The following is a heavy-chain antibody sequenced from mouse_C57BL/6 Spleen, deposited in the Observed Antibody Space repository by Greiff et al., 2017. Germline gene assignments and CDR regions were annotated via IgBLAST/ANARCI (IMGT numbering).Heavy chain of an antibody. D-gene: IGHD1-1*01. CDR3: AILYYGSSLYDAMDY. CDR1: GFSLTSYG. J-gene: IGHJ4*01. CDR2: IWSGGST. Sequence: QVQLKESGPGLVQPSQSLSITCTVSGFSLTSYGVHWVRQPPGKGLEWLGVIWSGGSTDYNAAFISRLSISKDNSKSQVFFKMNSLQADDTAIYYCAILYYGSSLYDAMDYWGQGTSVTVSS. V-gene: IGHV2-4*01.